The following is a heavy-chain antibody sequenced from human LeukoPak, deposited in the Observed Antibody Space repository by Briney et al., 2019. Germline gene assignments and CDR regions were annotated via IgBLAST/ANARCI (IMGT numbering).Heavy chain of an antibody. Sequence: SETLSLTCTVSSGSISSSNYYWGWIRQPPGKGLEWIGSIYYGGTTYYKPSLKSRVTISLDTSKNQFSLTLRSVTAADTAVYYCARGQGHYYYYYMDVWGKGTTVTISS. V-gene: IGHV4-39*07. CDR1: SGSISSSNYY. CDR3: ARGQGHYYYYYMDV. J-gene: IGHJ6*03. CDR2: IYYGGTT.